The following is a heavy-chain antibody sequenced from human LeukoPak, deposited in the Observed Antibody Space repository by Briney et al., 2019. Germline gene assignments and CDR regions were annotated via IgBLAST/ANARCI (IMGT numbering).Heavy chain of an antibody. CDR1: GGSFSGYY. D-gene: IGHD2-2*01. V-gene: IGHV4-34*01. CDR2: INHSGST. CDR3: ARAGPVPAPTYYYMAG. J-gene: IGHJ6*03. Sequence: PSETLSLTCAVYGGSFSGYYWSWIRQPPGKGLEWIGEINHSGSTNYNPSLKSRVTISVDTSKNQFSLKLSSVTAADTAVYYCARAGPVPAPTYYYMAGWGKGTTVTVSS.